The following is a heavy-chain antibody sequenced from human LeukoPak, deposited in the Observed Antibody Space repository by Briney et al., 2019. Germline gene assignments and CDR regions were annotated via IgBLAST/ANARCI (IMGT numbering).Heavy chain of an antibody. D-gene: IGHD3-9*01. J-gene: IGHJ4*02. CDR3: ASGSYYDILTGYYETYFDY. CDR1: GGTFSSYA. V-gene: IGHV1-69*05. Sequence: ASVKVSCKASGGTFSSYAISWVRQAPGHGLEWMGRIIPIFGTANYAKTFQVRVTITTDESTSTAYMEMSSLRSEDTAVYYCASGSYYDILTGYYETYFDYWGQGTLVTVSS. CDR2: IIPIFGTA.